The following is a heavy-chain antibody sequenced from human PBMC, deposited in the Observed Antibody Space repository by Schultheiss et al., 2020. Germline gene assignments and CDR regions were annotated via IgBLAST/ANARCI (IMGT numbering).Heavy chain of an antibody. D-gene: IGHD6-19*01. J-gene: IGHJ3*02. Sequence: SETLSLTCTVSGGSISSSSYYWGWIRQPPGKGLEWIGSIYYSGSTNYNPSLKSRVTISVDKSKNQFSLKLSSVTAADTAVYYCARDRPLSSGWSDDAFDIWGQGTTVTVSS. CDR1: GGSISSSSYY. CDR3: ARDRPLSSGWSDDAFDI. CDR2: IYYSGST. V-gene: IGHV4-39*07.